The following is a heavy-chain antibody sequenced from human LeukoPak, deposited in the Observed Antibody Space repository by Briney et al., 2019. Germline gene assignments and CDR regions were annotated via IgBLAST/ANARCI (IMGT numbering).Heavy chain of an antibody. CDR3: ARGKSLFGIYYMDV. Sequence: ASVKVSRKAFGYTFTSNYMHWVRQAPGQGPEWMGVISPSGGSTTYAQKFQGRVTMTRNTSISTAYMELSSLRSEDTAVYYCARGKSLFGIYYMDVWGKGTTVTISS. CDR2: ISPSGGST. V-gene: IGHV1-46*01. CDR1: GYTFTSNY. D-gene: IGHD3-10*01. J-gene: IGHJ6*03.